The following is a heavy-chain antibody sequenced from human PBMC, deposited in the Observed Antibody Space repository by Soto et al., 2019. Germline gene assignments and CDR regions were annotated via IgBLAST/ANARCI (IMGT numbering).Heavy chain of an antibody. Sequence: QVQLVQSGAEVKKPGASVKVSCKASGYTFTSYGISWVRQAPGQGLEWMGWISAYNGNTNYAQKLQGRVTMTTDTSTSTAYMELRSLRSDDTAVYYCASAVLYSGNSYYYGSGSYSGNFDYWGQGTLVTVSS. V-gene: IGHV1-18*01. CDR3: ASAVLYSGNSYYYGSGSYSGNFDY. CDR1: GYTFTSYG. D-gene: IGHD3-10*01. J-gene: IGHJ4*02. CDR2: ISAYNGNT.